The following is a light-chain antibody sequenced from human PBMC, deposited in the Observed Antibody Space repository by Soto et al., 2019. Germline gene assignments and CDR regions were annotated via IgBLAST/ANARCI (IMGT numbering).Light chain of an antibody. V-gene: IGLV2-14*01. Sequence: QSALTQPASVSGFPGQSITISCTGTSSDVGAYNYVSWYQQHPGKAPKLMIYEVSNRPSGVSNRFSGSKSGNTASLTISGLQAEDEADYYCSSYTSGSTWVFGGGTKLTVL. CDR1: SSDVGAYNY. CDR2: EVS. J-gene: IGLJ3*02. CDR3: SSYTSGSTWV.